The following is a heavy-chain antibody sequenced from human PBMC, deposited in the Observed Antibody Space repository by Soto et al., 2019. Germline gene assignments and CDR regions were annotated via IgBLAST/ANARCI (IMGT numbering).Heavy chain of an antibody. D-gene: IGHD3-3*01. Sequence: ASVKVSCKASGYTFTNYGISWVRQAPGQGLEWMGWISPYNGNTSYAQKLQGRVTMTTDTSTSTPYMELRSLRSDDTAVYYCARIPNYDFWSGYFFFDYWGQGTLVTVSS. CDR2: ISPYNGNT. CDR3: ARIPNYDFWSGYFFFDY. V-gene: IGHV1-18*01. J-gene: IGHJ4*02. CDR1: GYTFTNYG.